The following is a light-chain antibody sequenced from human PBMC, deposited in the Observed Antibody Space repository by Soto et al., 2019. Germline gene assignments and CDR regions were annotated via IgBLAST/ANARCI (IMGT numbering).Light chain of an antibody. CDR2: GAS. Sequence: EIVLTQSPGSLSLSPGERGTLSCRASQSVDSSFFAWYQQKPDQAPRLLIYGASNRATGIPDRFSGSGSGTDFTLTISRLEPEDFAVYYFQQYFSSVTFGQGTKGESK. CDR1: QSVDSSF. CDR3: QQYFSSVT. J-gene: IGKJ1*01. V-gene: IGKV3-20*01.